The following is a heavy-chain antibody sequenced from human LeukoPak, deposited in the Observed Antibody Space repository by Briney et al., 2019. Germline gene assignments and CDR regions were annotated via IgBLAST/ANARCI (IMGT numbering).Heavy chain of an antibody. CDR1: GGSISSYY. CDR2: IYYSGST. D-gene: IGHD5-12*01. CDR3: ARDVDQNGVDWFDH. J-gene: IGHJ5*02. V-gene: IGHV4-59*01. Sequence: SETLSLTCTVSGGSISSYYWSWVRQPPGKGLEWIGYIYYSGSTNYNPSLKSRVTISVDTSKNQFSLKLSSVTAADTAVYYCARDVDQNGVDWFDHWGQGTLVTVSS.